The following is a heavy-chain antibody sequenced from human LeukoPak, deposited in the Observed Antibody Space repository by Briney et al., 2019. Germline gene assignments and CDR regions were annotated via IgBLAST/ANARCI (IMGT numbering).Heavy chain of an antibody. CDR1: GFTFRNYW. J-gene: IGHJ4*02. CDR3: AREVSYAEMATILDYFDY. V-gene: IGHV3-7*01. Sequence: GGSLRLSCAASGFTFRNYWMSWVRQAPGKGLEWVANIKQDGSEKYYVDSVKGRFTISRDNAKNSLYLQMNSLRAEDTAVYYCAREVSYAEMATILDYFDYWGQGTLVTVS. D-gene: IGHD5-24*01. CDR2: IKQDGSEK.